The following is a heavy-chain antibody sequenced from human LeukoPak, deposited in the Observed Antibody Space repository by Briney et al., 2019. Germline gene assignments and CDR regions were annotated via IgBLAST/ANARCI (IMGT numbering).Heavy chain of an antibody. Sequence: ASVKVSCKASGGTFSSYAISWVRQAPGQGLEWMGVIIPIFGTANYAQKFQGRVTITTDESTSTAYMELSSLRSEDTAVYYCARVADSSGYALFDYWGQGTLVTVSS. CDR2: IIPIFGTA. CDR3: ARVADSSGYALFDY. V-gene: IGHV1-69*05. D-gene: IGHD3-22*01. CDR1: GGTFSSYA. J-gene: IGHJ4*02.